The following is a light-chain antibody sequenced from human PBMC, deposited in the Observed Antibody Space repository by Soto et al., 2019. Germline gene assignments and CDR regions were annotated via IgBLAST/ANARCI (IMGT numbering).Light chain of an antibody. Sequence: DIQITQSLSSVSASVGDRVTITCRASQSISTSLNWYQQKPGKAPKRLIYGASSLESGVPSRFSGSGSGTDFTLTISSLQPEDFATYSCPLGYNSPWRFGQGTKVDI. CDR2: GAS. CDR1: QSISTS. CDR3: PLGYNSPWR. V-gene: IGKV1-39*01. J-gene: IGKJ1*01.